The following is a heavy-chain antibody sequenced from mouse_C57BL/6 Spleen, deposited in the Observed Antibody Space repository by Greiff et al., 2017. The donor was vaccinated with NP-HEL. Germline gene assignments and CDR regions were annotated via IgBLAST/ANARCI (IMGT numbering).Heavy chain of an antibody. J-gene: IGHJ4*01. Sequence: EVHLVESGGGLVQSGRSLRLSCATSGFTFSDFYMEWVRQAPGKGLEWIAASRNKANDYTTEYSASVKGRFIVSRDTSQSILYLQMNALRAEDTAIYYCAREFYAMDYWGQGTSVTVSS. CDR3: AREFYAMDY. CDR2: SRNKANDYTT. CDR1: GFTFSDFY. V-gene: IGHV7-1*01.